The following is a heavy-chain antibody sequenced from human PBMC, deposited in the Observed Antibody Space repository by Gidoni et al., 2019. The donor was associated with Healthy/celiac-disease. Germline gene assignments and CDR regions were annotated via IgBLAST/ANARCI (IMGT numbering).Heavy chain of an antibody. Sequence: EVELVAAGGSLVEPGGSLGLSGEASGFTFSTYWMSWVRQAPGKVLEWVANKRQDGSEKYYVDSVKGRFTISRDTAKNALYLQMNSLRAEYTAVYYCARVGYAPSHCYFDLWGRGTLVTVSS. D-gene: IGHD2-2*01. V-gene: IGHV3-7*01. CDR3: ARVGYAPSHCYFDL. CDR2: KRQDGSEK. J-gene: IGHJ2*01. CDR1: GFTFSTYW.